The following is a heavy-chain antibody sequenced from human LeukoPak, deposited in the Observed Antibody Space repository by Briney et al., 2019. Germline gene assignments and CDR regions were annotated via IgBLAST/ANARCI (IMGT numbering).Heavy chain of an antibody. D-gene: IGHD6-6*01. J-gene: IGHJ4*02. CDR1: GFTFSNYA. V-gene: IGHV3-53*01. Sequence: PGGSLRLSCVASGFTFSNYAMTWVRQAPGKGLEWVSLIYSGGSTYYADFVKGRFTISRDNSKNTLYLQMNSLRAEDTAVYYCAAYSSCDYWGQGTLVTVSS. CDR2: IYSGGST. CDR3: AAYSSCDY.